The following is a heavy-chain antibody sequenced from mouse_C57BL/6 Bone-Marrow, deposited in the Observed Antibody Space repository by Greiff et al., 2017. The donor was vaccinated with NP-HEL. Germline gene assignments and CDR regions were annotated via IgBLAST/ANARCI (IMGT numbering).Heavy chain of an antibody. CDR3: AIITTVVGY. V-gene: IGHV5-4*01. Sequence: EVQRVESGGGLVKPGGSLKLSCAASGFTFSSYAMSWVRQTPEKRLEWVATISDGGSYTYYPDNVKGRFTISRDNAKNNLYLQMSHLKSEDTAMYYCAIITTVVGYWGQGTTLTVSS. CDR1: GFTFSSYA. D-gene: IGHD1-1*01. CDR2: ISDGGSYT. J-gene: IGHJ2*01.